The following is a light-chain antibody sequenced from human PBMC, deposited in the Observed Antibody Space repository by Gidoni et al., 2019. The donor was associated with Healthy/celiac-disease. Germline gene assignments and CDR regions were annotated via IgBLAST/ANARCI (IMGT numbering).Light chain of an antibody. CDR2: LGS. V-gene: IGKV2-28*01. Sequence: DIVMTQFPLSLPVTPGEPASISCRSSQSLLHSNGYNYLDWYLQKPGQSPQLLIYLGSNRASGVPDRLSGSGTGTDFTLKISKVEAEDVGVYYCMQALQTPRTFGPXTKVDIK. CDR1: QSLLHSNGYNY. CDR3: MQALQTPRT. J-gene: IGKJ3*01.